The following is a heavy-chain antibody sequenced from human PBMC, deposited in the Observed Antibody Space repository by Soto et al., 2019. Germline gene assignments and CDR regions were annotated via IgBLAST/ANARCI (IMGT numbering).Heavy chain of an antibody. D-gene: IGHD3-22*01. J-gene: IGHJ4*02. CDR3: ARGLLRTGGDY. CDR1: GGSFGGYY. Sequence: SENLSLTCAVYGGSFGGYYWRWIREPPGKGLEWIGENNHSGSTNYNPSLKSRVTISVDTSKNQFSLKLSSVTAADTAVYYCARGLLRTGGDYWGQGTLVTVS. CDR2: NNHSGST. V-gene: IGHV4-34*01.